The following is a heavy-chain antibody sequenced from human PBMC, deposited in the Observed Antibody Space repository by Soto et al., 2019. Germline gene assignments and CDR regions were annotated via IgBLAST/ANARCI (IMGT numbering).Heavy chain of an antibody. CDR2: IYYSGST. Sequence: KTSETLSLTCTVSGGSISSGGYYWSWIRQHPGKGLEWIGYIYYSGSTYYNPSLKSRVTISVDTSKNQFSLKLSSVTAADTAVYYCARDAPAAGGGIDPWGQGTLVTVSS. D-gene: IGHD2-2*01. CDR1: GGSISSGGYY. V-gene: IGHV4-31*03. J-gene: IGHJ5*02. CDR3: ARDAPAAGGGIDP.